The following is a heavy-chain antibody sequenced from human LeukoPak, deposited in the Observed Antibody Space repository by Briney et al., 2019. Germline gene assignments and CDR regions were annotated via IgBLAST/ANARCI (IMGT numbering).Heavy chain of an antibody. D-gene: IGHD2-2*01. Sequence: TLSLTCTVSDDSISDYYRGWIRQPPGKALEWLALIYWNDDKRYSPSLKSRLTITKDTSKNQVVLTMTNMDPVDTATYYCAHLDCSSTSCYRADDAFDIWGQGTMVTVSS. CDR1: DDSISDYYRG. V-gene: IGHV2-5*01. J-gene: IGHJ3*02. CDR3: AHLDCSSTSCYRADDAFDI. CDR2: IYWNDDK.